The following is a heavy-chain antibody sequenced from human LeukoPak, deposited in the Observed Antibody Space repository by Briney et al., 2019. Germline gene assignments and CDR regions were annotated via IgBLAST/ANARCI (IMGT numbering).Heavy chain of an antibody. Sequence: ASVNVSCKASGYTFTSYYMHWVRQAPGQGLEWMGIINPSAGSTKYAQKFQGRVTMTRDTSTSTVYMELSSLRSEDTAVFYCATTGSGRTFDYWGQGTLVTVSS. CDR3: ATTGSGRTFDY. CDR1: GYTFTSYY. J-gene: IGHJ4*02. V-gene: IGHV1-46*01. D-gene: IGHD6-19*01. CDR2: INPSAGST.